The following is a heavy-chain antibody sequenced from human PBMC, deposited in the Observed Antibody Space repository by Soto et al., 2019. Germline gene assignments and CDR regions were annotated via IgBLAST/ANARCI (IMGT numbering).Heavy chain of an antibody. Sequence: QVQLVQSGAEVKKPGASVKVSCKASGYTFTSYGISWVRQAPGQGLEWMGWISAYNGNTNYAQKLQGRVTMTTDTPTSTAYMELRSLRSDDTAVYYCARTQSPRKDYYGMDVWGQGTTVTVSS. CDR3: ARTQSPRKDYYGMDV. CDR2: ISAYNGNT. V-gene: IGHV1-18*01. CDR1: GYTFTSYG. J-gene: IGHJ6*02.